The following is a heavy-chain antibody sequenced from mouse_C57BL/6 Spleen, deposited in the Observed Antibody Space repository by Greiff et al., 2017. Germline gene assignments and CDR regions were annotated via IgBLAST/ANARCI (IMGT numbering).Heavy chain of an antibody. CDR3: MGTGTRRYWYFDV. CDR1: GFTFSNYW. CDR2: IRLKSDNYAT. V-gene: IGHV6-3*01. D-gene: IGHD4-1*01. J-gene: IGHJ1*03. Sequence: EVKVEESGGGLVQPGGSMKLSCVASGFTFSNYWMNWVRQSPGKGLEWVAQIRLKSDNYATHYAESVKGRFTSSRDDSKSSVYLQMNNLRAEDTGIYYCMGTGTRRYWYFDVWGTGTTVTVSS.